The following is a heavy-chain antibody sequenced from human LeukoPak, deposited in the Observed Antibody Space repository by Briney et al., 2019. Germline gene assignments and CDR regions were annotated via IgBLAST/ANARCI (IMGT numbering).Heavy chain of an antibody. V-gene: IGHV3-30*02. CDR2: IRYDGNDK. D-gene: IGHD3-10*01. CDR3: AKAHYYGSGNGY. CDR1: GFTFSDYG. J-gene: IGHJ4*02. Sequence: PGGSLRLSCAASGFTFSDYGFHWVRQAPGKGLEWVAFIRYDGNDKFYAESVKGRFTISRDNSKNTLYLQMNSLRAEDTAVYYCAKAHYYGSGNGYWGQGTLVTVSS.